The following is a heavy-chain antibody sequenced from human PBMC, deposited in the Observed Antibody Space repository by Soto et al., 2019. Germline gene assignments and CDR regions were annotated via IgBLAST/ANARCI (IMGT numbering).Heavy chain of an antibody. Sequence: QVQLQESGPGLVKPSQTLSLTCTVSGDSFSSGDYYWSWIRQPPGKGLEWIGYIYYSGSTYYNPSLKSRVTISVDTSKNPFSLKLSSVTAADTAVYFCARLPTVDYDAFDIWGQGTMVTVSS. CDR1: GDSFSSGDYY. V-gene: IGHV4-30-4*01. J-gene: IGHJ3*02. CDR3: ARLPTVDYDAFDI. D-gene: IGHD2-21*01. CDR2: IYYSGST.